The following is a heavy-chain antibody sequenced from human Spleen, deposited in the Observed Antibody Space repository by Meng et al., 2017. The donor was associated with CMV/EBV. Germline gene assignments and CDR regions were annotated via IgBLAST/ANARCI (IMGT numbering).Heavy chain of an antibody. J-gene: IGHJ4*02. CDR3: ARAFYDFWSGIGY. Sequence: GESLKISCAASGFTFSSYRMNWVRQAPGKGLEWVSSISSGSSYIYYADSMKGRFTMSRDNAKNSLYLQMSSLRAEDTAVYYCARAFYDFWSGIGYWGQGVLVTVSS. CDR2: ISSGSSYI. D-gene: IGHD3-3*01. CDR1: GFTFSSYR. V-gene: IGHV3-21*01.